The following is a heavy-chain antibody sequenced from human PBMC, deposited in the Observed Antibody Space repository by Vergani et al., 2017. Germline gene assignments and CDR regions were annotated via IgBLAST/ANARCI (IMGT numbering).Heavy chain of an antibody. Sequence: QLQLQESGPGLVKPSATLSLTCSVPGASIRSSNYYWGWIRQPPGKGLEWIASIYYSGGTYYIPSLKSRVTLSVDTSKNQCSLKLSSVTAADTAVYFCSRHSTVEWLVKLGWIDPWGQGILVTVSS. CDR2: IYYSGGT. D-gene: IGHD6-19*01. CDR1: GASIRSSNYY. CDR3: SRHSTVEWLVKLGWIDP. V-gene: IGHV4-39*01. J-gene: IGHJ5*02.